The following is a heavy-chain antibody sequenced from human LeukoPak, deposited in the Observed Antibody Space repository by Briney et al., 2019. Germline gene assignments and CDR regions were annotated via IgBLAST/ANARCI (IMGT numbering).Heavy chain of an antibody. D-gene: IGHD3-22*01. J-gene: IGHJ4*02. CDR1: GFTFSSYE. CDR3: AKEATYFFDSSAYYGWYYFDY. Sequence: QAGGSLRLSCAASGFTFSSYEMNWVSQAPGKGLEWVSYISSSGSTIYYADSVKGRFTISRDNSKNTLYLQMNSLRAEDTAVYYCAKEATYFFDSSAYYGWYYFDYWGQGTLVTVSS. CDR2: ISSSGSTI. V-gene: IGHV3-48*03.